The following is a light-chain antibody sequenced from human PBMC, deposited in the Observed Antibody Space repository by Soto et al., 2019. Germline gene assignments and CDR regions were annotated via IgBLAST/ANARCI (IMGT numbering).Light chain of an antibody. V-gene: IGKV3-20*01. CDR2: GAS. CDR3: QQYGTSPFT. Sequence: EIVLTQSPGTLSMSPGERATLSCRASQSVSSNYLSWLQQKPGQAPRLLIYGASSRATGIPDRFSGSGSGTDFTLTISRVEPEDFAVYYCQQYGTSPFTFGGGTKVDI. J-gene: IGKJ4*01. CDR1: QSVSSNY.